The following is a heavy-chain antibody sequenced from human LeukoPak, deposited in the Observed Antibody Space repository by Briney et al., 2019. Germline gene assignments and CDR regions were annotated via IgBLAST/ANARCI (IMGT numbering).Heavy chain of an antibody. CDR3: ARDQWLAPDY. V-gene: IGHV3-21*01. D-gene: IGHD6-19*01. CDR2: ISSSSSYI. J-gene: IGHJ4*02. Sequence: GGSLRLSCAASGFTFSSYGMNWVRQAPGKGLEWVSSISSSSSYIYYADSVKGRFTISRDNAKNSLYLQMNSLRAEDTAVYYCARDQWLAPDYRGQGTLVTVSS. CDR1: GFTFSSYG.